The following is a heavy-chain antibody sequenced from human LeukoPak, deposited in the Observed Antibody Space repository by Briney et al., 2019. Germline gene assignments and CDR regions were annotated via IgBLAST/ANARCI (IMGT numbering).Heavy chain of an antibody. CDR2: MYSGGDT. D-gene: IGHD6-13*01. J-gene: IGHJ5*02. Sequence: GGSLRLSCAASGFTVSCNYMSWVRQAPGKRLEWVSVMYSGGDTYYADSVKGRFTFSRDISKNTLYLQMNGLRTEDTAMYYCARDAPQLPAAGAAASWGQGTLVTVSS. V-gene: IGHV3-53*01. CDR1: GFTVSCNY. CDR3: ARDAPQLPAAGAAAS.